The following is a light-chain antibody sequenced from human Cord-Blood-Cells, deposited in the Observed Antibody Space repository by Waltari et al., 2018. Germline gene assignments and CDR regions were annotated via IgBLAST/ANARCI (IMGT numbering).Light chain of an antibody. V-gene: IGKV3-15*01. J-gene: IGKJ3*01. CDR3: QQYNNWPPFT. CDR2: GAS. CDR1: QSVSSN. Sequence: EIVMTQSPATLSVSPGERATLSCRASQSVSSNLAWYQQKPGQAPRLLIYGASTRANGSPARFSGSGSGTEFTLTISSLQSEDFAVYYCQQYNNWPPFTFGPGTKVDIK.